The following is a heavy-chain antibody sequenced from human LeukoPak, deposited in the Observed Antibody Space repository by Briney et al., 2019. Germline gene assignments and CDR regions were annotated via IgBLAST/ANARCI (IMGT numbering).Heavy chain of an antibody. CDR1: GFTFSSYG. V-gene: IGHV3-33*01. Sequence: GRSLRLSCAASGFTFSSYGMHWVRQAPGKGLEWVAVIWYDGSNQYYVDSVKGRFTISRDNSKNTLDLQMNSLRAEDTAVYYCAREVQSWPQIEGLGFDYWGQGTLVTVSS. D-gene: IGHD1-1*01. J-gene: IGHJ4*02. CDR2: IWYDGSNQ. CDR3: AREVQSWPQIEGLGFDY.